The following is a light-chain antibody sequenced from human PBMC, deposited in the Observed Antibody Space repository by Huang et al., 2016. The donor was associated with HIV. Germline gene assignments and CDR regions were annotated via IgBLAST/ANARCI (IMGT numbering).Light chain of an antibody. CDR3: QQRKYWPPIT. V-gene: IGKV3-11*01. CDR1: QSVNIY. CDR2: DAS. J-gene: IGKJ5*01. Sequence: ETVLTQSPATLSLSPGERATLPFRASQSVNIYLAWYQQKPGQTPSLLIYDASTRATGIPARCMGSGSWTDFTLTISILEPEDFAVYDCQQRKYWPPITFGQGTRLEIK.